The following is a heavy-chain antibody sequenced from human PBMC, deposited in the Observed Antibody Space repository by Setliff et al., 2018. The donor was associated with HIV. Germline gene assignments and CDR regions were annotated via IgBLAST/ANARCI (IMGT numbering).Heavy chain of an antibody. J-gene: IGHJ6*02. Sequence: LRLSCAANGFSFSSYAMSWVRQAPGKGLEWVSGISGSGGSTYYADSVKGRFTISRDNSKNSLYLQMNSLRAEDTAVYYCARRGDYYYYYAMDFWGQGTTVTVSS. CDR3: ARRGDYYYYYAMDF. CDR2: ISGSGGST. V-gene: IGHV3-23*01. CDR1: GFSFSSYA. D-gene: IGHD3-10*01.